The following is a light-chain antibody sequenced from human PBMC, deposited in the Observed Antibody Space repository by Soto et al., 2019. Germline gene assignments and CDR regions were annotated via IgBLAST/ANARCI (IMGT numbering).Light chain of an antibody. Sequence: DIQMTQSPSTLSASVGDRVTITCRASQSISSWLAWYQQKPGKAPKLLIYDASSLESGVPSRFSGSGSGTEFTLTISSLQPDDFATYYCKQYNSYPWTSGQGTKVEIK. CDR2: DAS. J-gene: IGKJ1*01. V-gene: IGKV1-5*01. CDR3: KQYNSYPWT. CDR1: QSISSW.